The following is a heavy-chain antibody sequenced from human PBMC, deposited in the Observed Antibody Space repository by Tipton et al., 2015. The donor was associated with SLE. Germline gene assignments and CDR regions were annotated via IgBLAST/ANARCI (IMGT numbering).Heavy chain of an antibody. J-gene: IGHJ4*02. V-gene: IGHV3-53*01. CDR3: ARAGGYCSGGSCYFLDY. Sequence: SLRLSCAASGFTVSSNYMSWVRQAPGKGLEWVSVIYSGGSTYYADSVKGRFTISRDNSKNTLYLQMNSLRAEDTAVYYCARAGGYCSGGSCYFLDYWGQGTLLTVSS. CDR1: GFTVSSNY. CDR2: IYSGGST. D-gene: IGHD2-15*01.